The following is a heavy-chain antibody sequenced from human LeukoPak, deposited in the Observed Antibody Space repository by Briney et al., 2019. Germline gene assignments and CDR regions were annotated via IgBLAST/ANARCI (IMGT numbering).Heavy chain of an antibody. J-gene: IGHJ4*02. CDR1: GFTFSSYG. V-gene: IGHV3-30*03. D-gene: IGHD6-19*01. CDR3: AGRSSWYRSPFDS. CDR2: ISYDGANK. Sequence: GGSLRLSCAASGFTFSSYGMHRVRQAPGKGLEWVAVISYDGANKYYADSVQGRFTVSRDNSKNTLYLQMNSLRPEDTAVYYCAGRSSWYRSPFDSWGQGTLVTVSS.